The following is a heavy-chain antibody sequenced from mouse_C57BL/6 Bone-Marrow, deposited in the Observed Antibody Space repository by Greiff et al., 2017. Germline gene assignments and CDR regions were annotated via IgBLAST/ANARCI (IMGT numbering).Heavy chain of an antibody. CDR1: GYTFTSYG. CDR3: ARVDYSGSTGWYVDY. CDR2: IYPGSGNT. J-gene: IGHJ1*03. Sequence: VQLQQSGAELVRPGASVKLSCKASGYTFTSYGISWVKQRTGQGLEWIGEIYPGSGNTNYNEKFKGKATLTADKSSSTAYMELRSLTSEDSAVYFCARVDYSGSTGWYVDYWGTGTTVTVSS. D-gene: IGHD1-1*01. V-gene: IGHV1-81*01.